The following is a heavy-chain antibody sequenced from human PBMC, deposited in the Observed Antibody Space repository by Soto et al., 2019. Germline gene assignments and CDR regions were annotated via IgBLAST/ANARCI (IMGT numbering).Heavy chain of an antibody. CDR1: GYTFTSYA. CDR3: ARVFFMLWLPDWFDP. Sequence: ASVKVSCKASGYTFTSYAMHWVRQAPGQRLEWMGWINAGNGNTKYSQKFQGRVTITRDTSASTAYMELSSLRSEDTAVYYCARVFFMLWLPDWFDPWGQGTLVTVSS. CDR2: INAGNGNT. J-gene: IGHJ5*02. V-gene: IGHV1-3*01. D-gene: IGHD5-18*01.